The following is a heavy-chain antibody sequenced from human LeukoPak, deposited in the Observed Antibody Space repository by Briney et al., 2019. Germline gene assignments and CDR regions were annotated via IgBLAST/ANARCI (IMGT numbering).Heavy chain of an antibody. J-gene: IGHJ4*02. Sequence: GGSLRLSRAASGFTVSSNYMSWVRQAPGKGLEWVSVIYSGGSTYYADSVKGRFTISRDNSKNTLYLQMNSLRAEDTAVYYCARESIAVAGPGYFDYWGQGTLVTVSS. D-gene: IGHD6-19*01. V-gene: IGHV3-66*01. CDR2: IYSGGST. CDR1: GFTVSSNY. CDR3: ARESIAVAGPGYFDY.